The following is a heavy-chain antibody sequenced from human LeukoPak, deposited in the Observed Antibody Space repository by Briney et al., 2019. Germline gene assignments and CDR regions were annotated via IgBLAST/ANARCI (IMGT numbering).Heavy chain of an antibody. Sequence: GFTXXXYYMSWIRQAPGKGLEWVSYISSSGSTIYYADSVKGRFTISRDNAKNSLYLQMNSLRAEDTAVYYCARETAAAILYWGQGTLVTVSS. D-gene: IGHD6-13*01. V-gene: IGHV3-11*01. J-gene: IGHJ4*02. CDR3: ARETAAAILY. CDR2: ISSSGSTI. CDR1: GFTXXXYY.